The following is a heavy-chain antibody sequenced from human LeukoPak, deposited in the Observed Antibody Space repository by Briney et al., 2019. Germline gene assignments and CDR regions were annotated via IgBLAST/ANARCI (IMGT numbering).Heavy chain of an antibody. V-gene: IGHV3-48*03. CDR1: GFTFTNYE. D-gene: IGHD6-19*01. CDR3: ARHPRRDVAGNFDY. CDR2: ISGNRGSTK. J-gene: IGHJ4*02. Sequence: GGSLRLSCAASGFTFTNYEMNWVRQAPGKGLEWVSYISGNRGSTKYYTDSVKGRFIISRDNAKNSLYLQMSNVTADDTAVYYCARHPRRDVAGNFDYWGQGTLVTVSS.